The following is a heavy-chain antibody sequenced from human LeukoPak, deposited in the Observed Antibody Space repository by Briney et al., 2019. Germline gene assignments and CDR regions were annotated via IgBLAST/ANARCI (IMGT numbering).Heavy chain of an antibody. CDR1: GFTFSSYE. CDR2: ISSSGSTI. Sequence: GGSLRLSCAASGFTFSSYEMNWVRQAPGKGLEWVSYISSSGSTIYYADSVKGRFTISRDNAKNSLSLQINSLRAEDTAVYYCSRDLTGELQEGAFDIWGQGTMVTVSS. V-gene: IGHV3-48*03. J-gene: IGHJ3*02. CDR3: SRDLTGELQEGAFDI. D-gene: IGHD1-26*01.